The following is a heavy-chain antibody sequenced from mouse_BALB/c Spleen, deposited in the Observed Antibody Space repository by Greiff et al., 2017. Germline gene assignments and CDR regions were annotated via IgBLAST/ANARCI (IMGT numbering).Heavy chain of an antibody. CDR1: GYTFTDYE. CDR3: TRLGRGYFDY. D-gene: IGHD4-1*01. Sequence: QVQLQQSGAELVRPGASVTLSCKASGYTFTDYEMHWVKQTPVQGLEWIGAIDPETGGTAYNQKFKGKATLTADKSSSTAYMELRSLTSEDSAVYYCTRLGRGYFDYWGQGTTLTVSS. CDR2: IDPETGGT. J-gene: IGHJ2*01. V-gene: IGHV1-15*01.